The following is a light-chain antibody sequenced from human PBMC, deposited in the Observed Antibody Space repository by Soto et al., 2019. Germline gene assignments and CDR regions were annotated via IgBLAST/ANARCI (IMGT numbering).Light chain of an antibody. Sequence: IQLTQSPSFLSASIGESVTITCRASQVISTSLAWYQVKPGKAPKLLIYAASTLESGVPSRFSATVSGTEFSLTITSLQPEDFATYYCQQLFDSPITFGQGTRLEIK. V-gene: IGKV1-9*01. J-gene: IGKJ5*01. CDR2: AAS. CDR1: QVISTS. CDR3: QQLFDSPIT.